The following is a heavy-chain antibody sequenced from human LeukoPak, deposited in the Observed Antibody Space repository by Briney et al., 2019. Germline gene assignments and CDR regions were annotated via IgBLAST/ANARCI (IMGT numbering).Heavy chain of an antibody. CDR3: AKREKGTTGRFFDY. V-gene: IGHV3-23*01. Sequence: GGSLRLSCAASGFTFTNYAMTWVRQAPGKGLEWVSGISEGVGNTYYADSVKGRFTISRDHSKNTLYLQMNSLRAEDTALYYCAKREKGTTGRFFDYWRQGTLATVSS. D-gene: IGHD4-17*01. CDR1: GFTFTNYA. CDR2: ISEGVGNT. J-gene: IGHJ4*02.